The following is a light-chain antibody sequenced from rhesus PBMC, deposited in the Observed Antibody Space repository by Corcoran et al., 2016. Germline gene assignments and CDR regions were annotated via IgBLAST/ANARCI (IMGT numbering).Light chain of an antibody. V-gene: IGKV1-33*01. Sequence: DIQMTQSPSSLSASVGDTVTITCQASQDISKYLAWYQQKPGKAPKLLIYGASTLQSGEPSRFSGGVSGTEFTLTISSMQPEDVAIYYCQQHNSYPPTFGQGTKVEIK. J-gene: IGKJ1*01. CDR3: QQHNSYPPT. CDR1: QDISKY. CDR2: GAS.